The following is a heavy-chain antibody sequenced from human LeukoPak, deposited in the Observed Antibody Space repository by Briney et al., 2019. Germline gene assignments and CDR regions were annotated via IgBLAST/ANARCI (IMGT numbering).Heavy chain of an antibody. V-gene: IGHV3-21*01. D-gene: IGHD3-16*01. CDR3: ARALPYTLDFDY. CDR2: ISSSSSYI. J-gene: IGHJ4*02. Sequence: GGSLRLSCAASGFTFSSYSMNWVRQAPGKGLEWVSSISSSSSYIYYADSVKGRFTISGDNAKNSLYLQMNSLRAEDTAVYYCARALPYTLDFDYWGQGTLVTVSS. CDR1: GFTFSSYS.